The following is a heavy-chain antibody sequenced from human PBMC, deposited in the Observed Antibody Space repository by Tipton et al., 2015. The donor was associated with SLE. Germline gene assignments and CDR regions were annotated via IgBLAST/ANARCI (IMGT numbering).Heavy chain of an antibody. CDR1: GGSFSGYY. J-gene: IGHJ3*02. Sequence: TLSLTCAVYGGSFSGYYWSWIRQPPGKGLEWIGEINHSGSTNYNPSLKSRVTISVDTSKNQFSLKLSSVTAADMAVYYCARGKDIVVARDAFDIWGQGTMVTVSS. D-gene: IGHD2-15*01. CDR2: INHSGST. V-gene: IGHV4-34*01. CDR3: ARGKDIVVARDAFDI.